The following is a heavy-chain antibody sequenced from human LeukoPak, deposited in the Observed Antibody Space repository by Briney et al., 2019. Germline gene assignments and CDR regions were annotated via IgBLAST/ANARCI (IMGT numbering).Heavy chain of an antibody. CDR2: INDDGTT. Sequence: GGSLRLSCAVSAFTFSRRWMHWVRQAPGKGLVWLALINDDGTTNYAHSVRGRFTASRDDAKNKVYLQMSSLRAADTAVYYCPPLSDVSNWGQGTLVSVSA. D-gene: IGHD3-22*01. CDR3: PPLSDVSN. CDR1: AFTFSRRW. V-gene: IGHV3-74*01. J-gene: IGHJ4*02.